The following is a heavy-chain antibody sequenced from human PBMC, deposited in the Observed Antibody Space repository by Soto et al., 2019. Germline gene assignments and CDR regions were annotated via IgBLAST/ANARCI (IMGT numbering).Heavy chain of an antibody. J-gene: IGHJ6*03. CDR1: GFTFSSYW. CDR2: INSDGSST. Sequence: PGGSLRLSCAASGFTFSSYWMHWVRQAPGKGLVWVSRINSDGSSTSYADSVKGRFTISRDNAKNTLYLQMNSLRAEDTAVYYCARDDRSSGWYPYYYYYMDVWGKGTTVTVSS. V-gene: IGHV3-74*01. D-gene: IGHD6-19*01. CDR3: ARDDRSSGWYPYYYYYMDV.